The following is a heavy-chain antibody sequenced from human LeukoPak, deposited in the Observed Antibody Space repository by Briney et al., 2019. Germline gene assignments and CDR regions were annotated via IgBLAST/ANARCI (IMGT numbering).Heavy chain of an antibody. J-gene: IGHJ3*02. CDR1: GGSISSYY. Sequence: PSETLSLTCTVSGGSISSYYWSWIRQPPGKGLEWIGYIYYSGSTNYNPPLKSRVTISVDTSKNQFSLKLSSVTAADTAVYYCARDRNTLGAFDIWGQGTMVTVSS. CDR3: ARDRNTLGAFDI. V-gene: IGHV4-59*01. CDR2: IYYSGST. D-gene: IGHD2-2*02.